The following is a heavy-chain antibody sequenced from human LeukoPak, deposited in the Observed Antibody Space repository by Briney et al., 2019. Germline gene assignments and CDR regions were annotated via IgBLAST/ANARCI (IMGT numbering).Heavy chain of an antibody. CDR1: GFTFSTYT. CDR3: AKSAPYSSGSNWFDP. Sequence: GGSLRLSCAASGFTFSTYTMYWVRHPPGKRLEWVSIIGNNGGGIHYADSVRGRFTISRDNSKNALYLQMNSLRAEDTAVYYCAKSAPYSSGSNWFDPWGQGTLVTVSS. V-gene: IGHV3-23*01. J-gene: IGHJ5*02. CDR2: IGNNGGGI. D-gene: IGHD3-22*01.